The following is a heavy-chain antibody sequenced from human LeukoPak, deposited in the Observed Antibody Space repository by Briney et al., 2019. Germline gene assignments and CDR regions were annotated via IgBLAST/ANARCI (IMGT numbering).Heavy chain of an antibody. V-gene: IGHV4-39*01. CDR3: ASLGKYSSSWYEDGWRDLGLWVWFDP. CDR2: IYYSGST. Sequence: PSETLSLTCTVSGGSISSSSYYWGWIRQPPGKGLEWIGSIYYSGSTYYNPSLKSRVTISVDTSKNQFSLKLSSVTAADTAVYYCASLGKYSSSWYEDGWRDLGLWVWFDPWGQGTLVTVSS. CDR1: GGSISSSSYY. D-gene: IGHD6-13*01. J-gene: IGHJ5*02.